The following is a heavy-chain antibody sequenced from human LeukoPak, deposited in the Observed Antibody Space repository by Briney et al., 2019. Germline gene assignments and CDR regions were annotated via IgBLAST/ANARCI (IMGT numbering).Heavy chain of an antibody. CDR2: IYSGGST. CDR3: ARGVRGYYDSSGYYSDY. D-gene: IGHD3-22*01. Sequence: PGGSLRLSCAASGFTVSSNYMSWVRQAPGKGLEWVSVIYSGGSTYYADSVKGRFTISRDNAKNTLYLHMNSLRAEDTAVYYCARGVRGYYDSSGYYSDYWGQGTLVTVSS. CDR1: GFTVSSNY. J-gene: IGHJ4*02. V-gene: IGHV3-53*01.